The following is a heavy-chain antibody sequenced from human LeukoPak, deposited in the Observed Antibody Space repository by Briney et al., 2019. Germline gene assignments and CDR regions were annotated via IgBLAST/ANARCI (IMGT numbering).Heavy chain of an antibody. D-gene: IGHD6-19*01. V-gene: IGHV4-59*11. J-gene: IGHJ4*02. CDR2: IYYSGST. Sequence: SETLSLTCTVSGGSISSHYWSWIRQPPGKGLEWIGYIYYSGSTNYNPSLKSRVTISVDTSKNQFSLKLSSVTAADTAVYYCARSSIAVAGGPFDYWGQGTLVTVSS. CDR3: ARSSIAVAGGPFDY. CDR1: GGSISSHY.